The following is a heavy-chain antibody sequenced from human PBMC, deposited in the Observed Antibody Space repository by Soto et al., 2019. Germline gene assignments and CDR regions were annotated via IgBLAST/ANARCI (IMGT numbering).Heavy chain of an antibody. J-gene: IGHJ6*03. Sequence: EVQLLESGGGLVQPGGSLRLSCAASGFTFSSYAMSWVRQAPGKGLEWVSAISGSGGSTYYADSVKGRFTISRDNSKNTLYLQMNSLRGEDTAVYYCAKDLERGFSDYGDYSGYYYYMDVWGKGTTVTVSS. D-gene: IGHD4-17*01. CDR3: AKDLERGFSDYGDYSGYYYYMDV. CDR2: ISGSGGST. CDR1: GFTFSSYA. V-gene: IGHV3-23*01.